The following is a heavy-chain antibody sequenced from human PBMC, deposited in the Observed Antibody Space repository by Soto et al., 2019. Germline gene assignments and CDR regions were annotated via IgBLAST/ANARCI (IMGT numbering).Heavy chain of an antibody. CDR1: GGSISSYR. V-gene: IGHV4-4*07. CDR2: LNNYGNT. CDR3: ARGDSQVSSVFDH. J-gene: IGHJ4*02. Sequence: SETLSLTCTVSGGSISSYRWSWIRQPAGKGLEWIGRLNNYGNTHYNPSLKSRVTVSVDTSKTQFSLRLRSVTSADTAVYYCARGDSQVSSVFDHWGQGMLVTVS. D-gene: IGHD3-16*01.